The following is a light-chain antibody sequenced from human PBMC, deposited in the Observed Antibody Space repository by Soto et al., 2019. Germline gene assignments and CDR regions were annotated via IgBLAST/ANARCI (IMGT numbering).Light chain of an antibody. V-gene: IGLV7-43*01. CDR3: LFYSGGLWV. Sequence: QAVVTQEPSLTVSPGGTVTLTCASSTGAVTSGYYPNWFQRKTGQAPRPLIYSTSNKHSWTPARFSGSLLGGKAALTLSGVQPEDEAEYYCLFYSGGLWVFGGGTKLTVL. CDR2: STS. CDR1: TGAVTSGYY. J-gene: IGLJ3*02.